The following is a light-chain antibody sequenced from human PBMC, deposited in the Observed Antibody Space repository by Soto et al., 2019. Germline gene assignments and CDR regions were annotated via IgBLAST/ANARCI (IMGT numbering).Light chain of an antibody. Sequence: SVLTQPPSTFGAPGQRVTISCSGSGSNVGSNPVNWYQHLPGSAPKLLIYNNNQRPSGVPDRFSGSKSGNSDSLAISGLQSEDEDDYYCAAWDNGVNGPYVFGTGTKVTVL. J-gene: IGLJ1*01. CDR3: AAWDNGVNGPYV. CDR2: NNN. CDR1: GSNVGSNP. V-gene: IGLV1-44*01.